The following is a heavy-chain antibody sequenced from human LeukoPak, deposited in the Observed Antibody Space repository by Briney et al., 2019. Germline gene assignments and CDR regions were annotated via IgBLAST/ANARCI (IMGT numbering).Heavy chain of an antibody. D-gene: IGHD6-19*01. CDR2: IRSKAYGGTT. CDR1: GFTFGDYA. J-gene: IGHJ3*02. CDR3: TYIAVADAFDI. Sequence: GGSLRLSCTASGFTFGDYAMSWVRQAPGKGLEWVGFIRSKAYGGTTEYAASVKGRFTISRDDSKSIAYLQMNSLKTEDTAVYYCTYIAVADAFDIWGQGTMVTVSS. V-gene: IGHV3-49*04.